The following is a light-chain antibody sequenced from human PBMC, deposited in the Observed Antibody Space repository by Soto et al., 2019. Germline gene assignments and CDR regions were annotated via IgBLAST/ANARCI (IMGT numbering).Light chain of an antibody. V-gene: IGLV2-14*03. J-gene: IGLJ2*01. CDR2: DVN. CDR3: TSWTTSPTMI. Sequence: QSALTQPASVSGSPGQSITISCTGTSSDIGAYNFVSWYQQHPGKAPKLMLYDVNIRPSGVSNRFSGSKSGNTASLTISGLQAEDEGDYYCTSWTTSPTMIFGGGTTVTVL. CDR1: SSDIGAYNF.